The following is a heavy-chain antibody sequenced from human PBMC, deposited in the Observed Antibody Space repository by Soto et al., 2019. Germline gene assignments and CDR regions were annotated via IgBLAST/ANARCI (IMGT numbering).Heavy chain of an antibody. J-gene: IGHJ4*02. CDR2: VSTSGRTI. D-gene: IGHD3-3*01. V-gene: IGHV3-11*01. CDR1: GFTFSDYY. CDR3: AGDQNDFWSCYSLD. Sequence: QVQLVESGGGLVKPGGSLRLSCAASGFTFSDYYMSWIRQAPGKGLEWLSYVSTSGRTIYYADSVKGRCTISRENAKNSLYLQLNSLRAEDTAVYYCAGDQNDFWSCYSLDWGQGTLVTVSS.